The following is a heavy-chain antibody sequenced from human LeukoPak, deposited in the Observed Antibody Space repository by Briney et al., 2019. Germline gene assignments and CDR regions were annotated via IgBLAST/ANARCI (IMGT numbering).Heavy chain of an antibody. V-gene: IGHV4-61*02. CDR1: GDSISSGDYY. Sequence: SETLSLTCTVSGDSISSGDYYWSWIRQPAGTGLEWIGRISSSGSTNYNPSLKSRVTISVDTSKNQFSLKLTSVTAADTAVYYCARDIYGYSYGRFDYWGQGTLVTVSS. D-gene: IGHD5-18*01. J-gene: IGHJ4*02. CDR3: ARDIYGYSYGRFDY. CDR2: ISSSGST.